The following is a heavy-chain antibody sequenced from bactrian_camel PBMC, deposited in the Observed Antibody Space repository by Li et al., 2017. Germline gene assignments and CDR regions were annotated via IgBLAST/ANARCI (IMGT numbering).Heavy chain of an antibody. Sequence: HVQLVESGGGLVQPGGSLRLSCAASGFTFSSAWMFWVRQAPGKGLEWVSVINTGDGTTLYSDSVKGRFTISKDNANNTVNLMMNSLKPEDTAMYYCAANFGPYCSGPYLARRANFWGQGTQVTVS. D-gene: IGHD2*01. CDR3: AANFGPYCSGPYLARRANF. CDR1: GFTFSSAW. V-gene: IGHV3S1*01. J-gene: IGHJ4*01. CDR2: INTGDGTT.